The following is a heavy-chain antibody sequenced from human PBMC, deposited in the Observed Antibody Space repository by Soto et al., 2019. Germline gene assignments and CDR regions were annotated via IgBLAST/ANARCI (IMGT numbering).Heavy chain of an antibody. CDR3: AGVASGSTWYYLDY. Sequence: QLQLVQSGAEVKKPGSSVRVSCKASGDTFTKYAISWLRQAPGQGLEWMGGIVPVFGTVNHAQRFKGRVTITADKSTSTSYVELASLTAEDTAVYYCAGVASGSTWYYLDYWGQGTLVTVSS. J-gene: IGHJ4*02. D-gene: IGHD3-10*01. V-gene: IGHV1-69*06. CDR1: GDTFTKYA. CDR2: IVPVFGTV.